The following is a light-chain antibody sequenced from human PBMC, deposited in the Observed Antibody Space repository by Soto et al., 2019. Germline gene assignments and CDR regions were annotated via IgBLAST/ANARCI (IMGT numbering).Light chain of an antibody. CDR3: GTWDSSLSAWV. CDR2: DIN. CDR1: SSNIGNNY. Sequence: QSVLTQPPSVSAAPGQKVTISCSGSSSNIGNNYVSWYQQLPGTAPKLLMYDINKRPSGIPDRFSGSKSGTSASLGITGLQTGDEADYYCGTWDSSLSAWVFGGGTKVTVL. V-gene: IGLV1-51*01. J-gene: IGLJ3*02.